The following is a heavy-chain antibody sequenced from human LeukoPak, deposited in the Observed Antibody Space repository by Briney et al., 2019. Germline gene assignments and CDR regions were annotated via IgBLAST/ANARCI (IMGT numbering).Heavy chain of an antibody. CDR2: ISGSGSVS. D-gene: IGHD3-10*01. V-gene: IGHV3-48*02. CDR3: ARDGGFGFLAAFDI. Sequence: GGSLRLSCAASGFTFSSYSMNWVRQAPGKGLEWISYISGSGSVSYYEDSVKGRFTISRDNAKNSLYLQMNSLRDEDAALYYCARDGGFGFLAAFDIWGQGTMVTVSS. J-gene: IGHJ3*02. CDR1: GFTFSSYS.